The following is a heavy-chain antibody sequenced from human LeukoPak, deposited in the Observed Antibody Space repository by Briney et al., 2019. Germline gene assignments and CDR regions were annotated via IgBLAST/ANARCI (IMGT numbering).Heavy chain of an antibody. CDR1: GFTFSSYG. CDR2: IWYDGSNK. J-gene: IGHJ4*02. CDR3: ARELSPVVKYYFEY. Sequence: GSLRLSCAASGFTFSSYGIHWVRQAPGKGLEWVAVIWYDGSNKYYADSVKGRFTIFRDNSKNTLYLQMNSLRAEDTALYYCARELSPVVKYYFEYWGQGTLVTVSP. D-gene: IGHD3-22*01. V-gene: IGHV3-33*01.